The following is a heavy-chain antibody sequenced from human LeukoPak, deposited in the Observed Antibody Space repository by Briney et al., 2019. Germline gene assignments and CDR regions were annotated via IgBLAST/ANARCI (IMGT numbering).Heavy chain of an antibody. J-gene: IGHJ4*02. CDR1: GGSINGFH. CDR3: ARGNWPLDY. Sequence: PSETLSLTCTVSGGSINGFHWSWIRQPPGKELEWIGVIYNSGSIEYNPSLKSRVTISVVTSKNQLSLKVTSVTAADTAVYYCARGNWPLDYWGQGTLVTVSS. V-gene: IGHV4-59*01. CDR2: IYNSGSI.